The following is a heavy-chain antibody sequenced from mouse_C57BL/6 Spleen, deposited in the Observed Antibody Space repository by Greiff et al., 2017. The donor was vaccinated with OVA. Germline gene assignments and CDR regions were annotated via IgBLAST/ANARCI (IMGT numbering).Heavy chain of an antibody. D-gene: IGHD4-1*01. V-gene: IGHV1-81*01. CDR2: IYPRSGNT. Sequence: QVHVKQSGAELARPGASVKLSCKASGYTFTSYGISWVKQRTGQGLEWIGEIYPRSGNTYYNEKFKGKATLTADKSSSTAYMELRSLTSEDSAVYFCARRDRTGFAYWGQGTLVTVSA. J-gene: IGHJ3*01. CDR3: ARRDRTGFAY. CDR1: GYTFTSYG.